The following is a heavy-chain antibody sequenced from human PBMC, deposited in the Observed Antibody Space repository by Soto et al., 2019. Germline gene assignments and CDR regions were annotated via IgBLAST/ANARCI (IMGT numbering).Heavy chain of an antibody. CDR3: ARGLRSSGYAMDV. CDR2: IWYDGSTT. D-gene: IGHD6-13*01. J-gene: IGHJ6*02. V-gene: IGHV3-33*01. CDR1: GFTFSSYG. Sequence: GGSLRLSCAASGFTFSSYGMHWVRQAPGKGLEWVAVIWYDGSTTYDADSVKGRFTISRDNAKNSLYLQMNSLRAEDTAVYYCARGLRSSGYAMDVWGQGTTVTVSS.